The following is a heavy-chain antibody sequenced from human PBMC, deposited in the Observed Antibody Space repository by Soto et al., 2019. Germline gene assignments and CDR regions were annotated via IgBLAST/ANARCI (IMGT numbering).Heavy chain of an antibody. CDR2: IKSKTDGGTT. Sequence: GGSLRRSCAASGFTFINAGISWVRQAPWKGLEWVGRIKSKTDGGTTDYAAPVKGRFTISRDDSKNTLYLQMNSLKTEDTAVYYSTTGTPPDTRCPEYGRQGTLFTVCS. CDR3: TTGTPPDTRCPEY. D-gene: IGHD2-2*01. J-gene: IGHJ4*02. V-gene: IGHV3-15*01. CDR1: GFTFINAG.